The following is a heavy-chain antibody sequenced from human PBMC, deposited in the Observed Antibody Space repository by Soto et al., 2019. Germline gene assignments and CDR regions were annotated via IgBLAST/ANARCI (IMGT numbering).Heavy chain of an antibody. CDR2: IFYSGST. V-gene: IGHV4-39*01. CDR3: ARRYGWLYFDY. D-gene: IGHD6-19*01. Sequence: PSETLSLTCTFSGYSISSSNYFWGWIRQPPGKGLEWIGTIFYSGSTYYNPSLKSRVTISVDTSKNQFSLRLISVTAADTALYYCARRYGWLYFDYWGQGSLVTVSS. J-gene: IGHJ4*02. CDR1: GYSISSSNYF.